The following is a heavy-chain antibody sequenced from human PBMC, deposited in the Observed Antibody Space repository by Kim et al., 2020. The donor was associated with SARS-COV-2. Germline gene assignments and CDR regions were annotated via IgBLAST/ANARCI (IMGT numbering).Heavy chain of an antibody. CDR2: ISGSGSST. J-gene: IGHJ4*02. CDR1: GFTFSNYA. V-gene: IGHV3-23*01. Sequence: GGSLRLSCVASGFTFSNYAMTWARQAPGKGLDWVSAISGSGSSTYYADSVKGRFTISRDNSKTTVYLQMNSLRAEDTAVYYCAKGTAASGWGNYFDYWGQGTLVTVSS. D-gene: IGHD3-22*01. CDR3: AKGTAASGWGNYFDY.